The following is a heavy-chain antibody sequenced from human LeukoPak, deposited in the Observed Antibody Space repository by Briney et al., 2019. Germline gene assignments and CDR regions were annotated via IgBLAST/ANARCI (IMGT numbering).Heavy chain of an antibody. CDR1: GFTFSSYG. V-gene: IGHV3-30*18. CDR3: AKDGGQWLATFKDYFDY. CDR2: ISYDGSDK. Sequence: GGSLRLSCAASGFTFSSYGMHWVRQAPGKGLEWVAAISYDGSDKYYADSVKGRFTISRDNSKNTLNLQMNSLRAEDTAVYYCAKDGGQWLATFKDYFDYWGPGTLVTVSS. D-gene: IGHD6-19*01. J-gene: IGHJ4*02.